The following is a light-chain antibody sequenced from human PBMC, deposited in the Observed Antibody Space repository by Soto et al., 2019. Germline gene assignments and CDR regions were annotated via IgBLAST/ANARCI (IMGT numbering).Light chain of an antibody. Sequence: EIVLTQSPATLSLSPGERATLSCRASQSVSSYLAWYQQKPGQAPRLLIYDASNRATGIPARFSGSGSGTDFTLTISSLEPEDVAVYYCQQRSNWLWTFGQGTKVEIK. V-gene: IGKV3-11*01. CDR2: DAS. CDR1: QSVSSY. J-gene: IGKJ1*01. CDR3: QQRSNWLWT.